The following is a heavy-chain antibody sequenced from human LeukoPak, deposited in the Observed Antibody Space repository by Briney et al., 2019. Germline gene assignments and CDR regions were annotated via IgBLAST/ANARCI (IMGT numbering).Heavy chain of an antibody. D-gene: IGHD3-10*01. CDR1: GYTFTGYY. CDR3: ARTSWFGELLLRLPWFDP. J-gene: IGHJ5*02. V-gene: IGHV1-2*02. CDR2: INPNSGST. Sequence: GASVKVSCKASGYTFTGYYMHWVRQAPGQGLEWMGWINPNSGSTNYAQKFQGRVTMTRDTSISTAYMELSRLRSDDTAVYYCARTSWFGELLLRLPWFDPWGQGTLVTVSS.